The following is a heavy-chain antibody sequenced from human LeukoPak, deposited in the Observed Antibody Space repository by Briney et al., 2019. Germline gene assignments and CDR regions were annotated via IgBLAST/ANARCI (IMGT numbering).Heavy chain of an antibody. Sequence: ASVKVSCKASVYTFTSYDINWVRQATGQGLEWMGWMNPNSGNTGYAQKFQGRVTMTRNTSISTAYMELSSLRSEDTAVYYCARLGIGSSFDYYYYYMDVWGKGTTVTVSS. J-gene: IGHJ6*03. V-gene: IGHV1-8*01. D-gene: IGHD6-13*01. CDR2: MNPNSGNT. CDR1: VYTFTSYD. CDR3: ARLGIGSSFDYYYYYMDV.